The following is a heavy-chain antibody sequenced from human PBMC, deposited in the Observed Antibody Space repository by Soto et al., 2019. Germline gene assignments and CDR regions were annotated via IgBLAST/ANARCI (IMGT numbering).Heavy chain of an antibody. Sequence: GGSLRLSCAASGFTFSSYWMSWVRQAPGKGLEWVANIKQDGSEKYYVDSEKGRFTISRDNAKNSLYLQMNSLRAEDTAVYYCATTPAGYSSSYFDYWGQGTLVTVSS. D-gene: IGHD6-13*01. J-gene: IGHJ4*02. CDR1: GFTFSSYW. CDR3: ATTPAGYSSSYFDY. CDR2: IKQDGSEK. V-gene: IGHV3-7*01.